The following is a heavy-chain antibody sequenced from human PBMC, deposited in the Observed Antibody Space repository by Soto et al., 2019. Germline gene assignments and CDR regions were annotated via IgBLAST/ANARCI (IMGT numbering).Heavy chain of an antibody. J-gene: IGHJ4*02. CDR3: VRDLHEPLATDALRVAN. CDR1: GFTFSSYE. V-gene: IGHV3-48*03. CDR2: ISSTGNGT. Sequence: PGGSLRLSCAASGFTFSSYEMHWVRQAPGKGLEWISYISSTGNGTHYADSVKGRFTMSRDNTKNSVSLQMSSLRAEDTAVYYCVRDLHEPLATDALRVANWGQGTQVTVSS. D-gene: IGHD2-15*01.